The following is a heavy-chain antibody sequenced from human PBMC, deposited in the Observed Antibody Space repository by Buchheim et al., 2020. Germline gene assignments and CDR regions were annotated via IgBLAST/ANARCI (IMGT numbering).Heavy chain of an antibody. J-gene: IGHJ6*02. CDR1: GFTFSSYG. D-gene: IGHD1-26*01. Sequence: QVQLVESGGGVVQPGRSLRLSCAASGFTFSSYGMHWVRQAPGKGLEWVAVIWYDGSNKYYADSVKGRFTISRDNSKNPLYLQMNSLRAEDTAVYYCAREYSGSYSVYYGMDVWGQGTT. V-gene: IGHV3-33*01. CDR3: AREYSGSYSVYYGMDV. CDR2: IWYDGSNK.